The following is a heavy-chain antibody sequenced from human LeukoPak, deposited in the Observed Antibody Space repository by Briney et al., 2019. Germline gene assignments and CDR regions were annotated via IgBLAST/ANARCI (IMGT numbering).Heavy chain of an antibody. Sequence: PGGSLRLSCAASGFPSSSYWMHWVRQVPGKGLLWVSRINSDGSATIYADSVKGRFTISRDNSKNTLYLQMDGLRVEDTAVYYCAKVDSRQSRSAFDIWGQGTLVTVSS. CDR2: INSDGSAT. J-gene: IGHJ3*02. CDR3: AKVDSRQSRSAFDI. CDR1: GFPSSSYW. V-gene: IGHV3-74*01.